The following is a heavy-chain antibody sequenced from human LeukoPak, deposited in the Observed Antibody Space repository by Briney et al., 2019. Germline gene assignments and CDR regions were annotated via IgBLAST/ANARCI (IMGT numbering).Heavy chain of an antibody. CDR2: IYSGGST. V-gene: IGHV3-53*01. CDR3: ARARQTYYYDSSGYYFDY. Sequence: PGGSLRLSCAASGFTVSSNYMSWVRQAPGKGLEWVSVIYSGGSTYYADSVKGRFTISRDNSKNTLYLQMNSLRAEDTAVYYCARARQTYYYDSSGYYFDYWGQGTLVTVS. J-gene: IGHJ4*02. D-gene: IGHD3-22*01. CDR1: GFTVSSNY.